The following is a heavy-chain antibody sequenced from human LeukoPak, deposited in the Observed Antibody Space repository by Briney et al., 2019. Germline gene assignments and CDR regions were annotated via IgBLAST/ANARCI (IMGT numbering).Heavy chain of an antibody. CDR3: ARTSGSYSGGAFDI. V-gene: IGHV3-72*01. D-gene: IGHD1-26*01. CDR2: IRNKANRYTT. Sequence: GGSLRLSCAASGFTFSDHYMDWVRQAPGKGLEWVGRIRNKANRYTTEYAASVKGRFTFSRDDSKDSLYLQMNSLKTEDTAMYYCARTSGSYSGGAFDIWGRGTMVTVSS. J-gene: IGHJ3*02. CDR1: GFTFSDHY.